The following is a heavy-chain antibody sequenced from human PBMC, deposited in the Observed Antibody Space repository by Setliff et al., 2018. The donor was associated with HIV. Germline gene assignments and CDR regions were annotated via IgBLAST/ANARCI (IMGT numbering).Heavy chain of an antibody. V-gene: IGHV4-4*07. CDR3: ARDRSGTSYAGDDAFDI. Sequence: CTVSGGSISIYYWSWIRQLPGEGLEWIGRISAGGYTYYNPSLQSRVTMSVDMSKNQFSLKLSSVTAADTAIYYCARDRSGTSYAGDDAFDIWGQGTMVTVSS. J-gene: IGHJ3*02. CDR2: ISAGGYT. CDR1: GGSISIYY. D-gene: IGHD3-3*01.